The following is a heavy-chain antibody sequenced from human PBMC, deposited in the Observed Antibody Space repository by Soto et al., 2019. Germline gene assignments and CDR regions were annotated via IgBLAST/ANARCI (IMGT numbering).Heavy chain of an antibody. D-gene: IGHD5-12*01. Sequence: GGSLRLSCAASGFTFSSYGMHWVRQAPGKGLEWVAVIWYDGSNKYYADSVKGRFTISRDNSKNTLYLQMNSLRAEDTAVYYCARDIAGWLQNEVPGGMDVWGQGTTVTVSS. CDR3: ARDIAGWLQNEVPGGMDV. J-gene: IGHJ6*02. CDR2: IWYDGSNK. V-gene: IGHV3-33*01. CDR1: GFTFSSYG.